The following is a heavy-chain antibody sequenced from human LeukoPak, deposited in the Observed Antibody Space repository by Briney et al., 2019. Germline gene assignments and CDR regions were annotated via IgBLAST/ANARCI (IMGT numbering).Heavy chain of an antibody. V-gene: IGHV3-23*01. CDR3: ARDRPGAMLYFDY. CDR2: LSGSGDTT. CDR1: GFTFSSYG. Sequence: GGSLRLSCAASGFTFSSYGMSWVRQAPGKGLEWVSALSGSGDTTYYTDSMKGRFTISRDNSKNTLYPQMNSLRAEDTAIYYCARDRPGAMLYFDYWGQGTLVTVSS. D-gene: IGHD2-2*01. J-gene: IGHJ4*02.